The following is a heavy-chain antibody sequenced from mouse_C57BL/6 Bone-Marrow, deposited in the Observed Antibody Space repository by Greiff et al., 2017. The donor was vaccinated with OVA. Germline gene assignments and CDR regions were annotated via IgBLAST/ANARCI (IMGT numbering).Heavy chain of an antibody. Sequence: QVQLQQSGAELVMPGASVKLSCKASGYTFTSYWMHWVKQRPGQGLEWIGEIDPSDSYTNYNQKFKGKSTLTVDKSSSTAYMQLSSLTSEDSAVYYCARGIYYYGSSWAYWGQGTLVTVSA. J-gene: IGHJ3*01. V-gene: IGHV1-69*01. CDR3: ARGIYYYGSSWAY. D-gene: IGHD1-1*01. CDR1: GYTFTSYW. CDR2: IDPSDSYT.